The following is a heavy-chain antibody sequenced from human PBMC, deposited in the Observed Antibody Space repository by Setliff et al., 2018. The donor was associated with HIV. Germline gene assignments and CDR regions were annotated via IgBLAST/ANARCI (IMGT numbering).Heavy chain of an antibody. CDR1: GFTFSRYW. CDR3: VRDGGWLARI. V-gene: IGHV3-7*03. Sequence: GGSLRLSCAASGFTFSRYWMSWVRQAPGKGLEWVANIKQDGSEMYHVDSVKGRFAISRDNAKNSLYLQMNSLRAEDTAVYFCVRDGGWLARIWGQGTLVTVSS. D-gene: IGHD2-15*01. J-gene: IGHJ1*01. CDR2: IKQDGSEM.